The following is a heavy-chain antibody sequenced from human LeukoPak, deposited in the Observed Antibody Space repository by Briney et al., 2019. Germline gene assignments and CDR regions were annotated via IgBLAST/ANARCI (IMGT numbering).Heavy chain of an antibody. CDR3: ARGRGLDRGP. CDR1: GFTFSSYS. CDR2: ISSSSSTI. Sequence: GGSLRLSCAASGFTFSSYSMNWVRQAPGKGLEWVSSISSSSSTIYYADSVKGRFTISRDSAKNSLYLQMNSLRAEDTAVYYCARGRGLDRGPWGQGTLVTVSS. V-gene: IGHV3-48*01. D-gene: IGHD3-10*01. J-gene: IGHJ5*02.